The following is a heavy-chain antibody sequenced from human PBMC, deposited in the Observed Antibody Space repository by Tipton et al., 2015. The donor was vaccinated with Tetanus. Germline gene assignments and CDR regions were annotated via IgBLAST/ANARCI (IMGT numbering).Heavy chain of an antibody. CDR1: GGPFYKHG. CDR2: IIPASGAT. D-gene: IGHD6-25*01. CDR3: VRDRAAAGGSDY. J-gene: IGHJ4*02. V-gene: IGHV1-69*01. Sequence: QLVQSGAEMRKPGSSVKVSCKSSGGPFYKHGIDWVRQVPGQGLEWMGGIIPASGATNYAHKFQGRVTMTADASTTTVHMELSNLRSDDTAVYYCVRDRAAAGGSDYWGQGTLVTV.